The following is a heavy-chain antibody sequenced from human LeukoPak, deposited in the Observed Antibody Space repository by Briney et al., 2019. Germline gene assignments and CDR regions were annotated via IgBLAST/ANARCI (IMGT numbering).Heavy chain of an antibody. J-gene: IGHJ4*02. CDR2: ISYDGSNK. CDR1: GFTFSSYA. Sequence: PGGSLRLSRAASGFTFSSYAMHWVRQAPGKGLEWVAVISYDGSNKYYADSVKGRFTISRDNSKNTLYLQMNSLRAEDTAVYYCARGGRDYYDSSGYTFFDYWGQGTLVTVSS. D-gene: IGHD3-22*01. V-gene: IGHV3-30-3*01. CDR3: ARGGRDYYDSSGYTFFDY.